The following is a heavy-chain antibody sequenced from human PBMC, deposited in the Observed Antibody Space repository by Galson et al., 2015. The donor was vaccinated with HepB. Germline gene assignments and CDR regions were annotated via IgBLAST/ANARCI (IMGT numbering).Heavy chain of an antibody. V-gene: IGHV4-39*07. CDR1: GGSISSSSYY. CDR2: IYYSGST. J-gene: IGHJ6*02. CDR3: ARGGIAAAGTYDYYYYYGMDV. Sequence: SLTCTVSGGSISSSSYYWGWIRQPPGKGLEWIGSIYYSGSTYYNPSLKSRVTISVDTSKNQFSLKLSSVTAADTAVYYCARGGIAAAGTYDYYYYYGMDVWGQGTTVTVSS. D-gene: IGHD6-13*01.